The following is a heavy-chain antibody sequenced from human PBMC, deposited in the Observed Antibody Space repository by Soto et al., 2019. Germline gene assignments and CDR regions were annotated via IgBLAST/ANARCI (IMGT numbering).Heavy chain of an antibody. J-gene: IGHJ6*02. CDR1: GITFSDCY. CDR3: SRVRCGQWGYAMDV. Sequence: QVHLVESGGGLVKPGGSLRLSCAASGITFSDCYMNWIRQAPGKGLEWVSYMSSSGNNINYAGSVRGRFTVSGDNGKNALYLQMNCLRAEDTAIYDSSRVRCGQWGYAMDVWGQGTTVTVSS. D-gene: IGHD1-26*01. V-gene: IGHV3-11*04. CDR2: MSSSGNNI.